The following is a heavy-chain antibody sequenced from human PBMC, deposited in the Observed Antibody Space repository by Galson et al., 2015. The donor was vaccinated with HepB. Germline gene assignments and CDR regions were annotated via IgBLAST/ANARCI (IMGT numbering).Heavy chain of an antibody. CDR2: ISYDGSNK. Sequence: SLRLSCAASGFTFSSYGMHWVRQAPGKGLEWVAVISYDGSNKYYADSVKGRFTISRDNSKNTLYLQMNSLRAEDTAVYYCAKDRSNDYWGQGTLVTVSS. V-gene: IGHV3-30*18. CDR3: AKDRSNDY. CDR1: GFTFSSYG. J-gene: IGHJ4*02. D-gene: IGHD4-11*01.